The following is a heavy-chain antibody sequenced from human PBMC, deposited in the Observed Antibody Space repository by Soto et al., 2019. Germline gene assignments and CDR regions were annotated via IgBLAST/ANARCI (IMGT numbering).Heavy chain of an antibody. D-gene: IGHD2-15*01. CDR3: AKDRGDRYCCGGSCVSFDY. CDR2: ISYAGSNN. J-gene: IGHJ4*02. V-gene: IGHV3-30*18. Sequence: QVQLVESGGGVGQPGRSLRLSCAAPGFTFSRYGMHWVRQAPGKGLEWVAVISYAGSNNYYADSVKGRFTISRDNTKNTLYLQMNSLRAEDTAVYYGAKDRGDRYCCGGSCVSFDYWGQGTLVTDST. CDR1: GFTFSRYG.